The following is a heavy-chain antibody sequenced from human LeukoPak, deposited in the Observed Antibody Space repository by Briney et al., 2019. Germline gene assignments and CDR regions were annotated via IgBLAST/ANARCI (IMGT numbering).Heavy chain of an antibody. CDR3: ARRAPYDFWSGYYDNWFDP. D-gene: IGHD3-3*01. CDR2: IYYSGST. J-gene: IGHJ5*02. CDR1: GGSISSSSYY. V-gene: IGHV4-39*01. Sequence: SETLSLTCTVSGGSISSSSYYWGWIRQPPGKGLEWIGSIYYSGSTYYNPSLKSRVTISVVTSKNQFSLKLSSVTAADTAVYYCARRAPYDFWSGYYDNWFDPWGQGTLVTVSS.